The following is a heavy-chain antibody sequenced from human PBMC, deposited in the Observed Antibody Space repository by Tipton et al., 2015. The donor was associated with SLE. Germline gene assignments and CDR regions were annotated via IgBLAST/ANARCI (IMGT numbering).Heavy chain of an antibody. CDR1: GFTFSTYP. Sequence: SLRLSCAASGFTFSTYPMNWVRQAPGKGLEWVANMKHDGSEEYYVESVRGRFTISRDNAEESLYLQMDNLRAEDTGLYYCARDKMIQGVIFDSWGQGTLVTVSS. V-gene: IGHV3-7*01. J-gene: IGHJ4*02. CDR3: ARDKMIQGVIFDS. D-gene: IGHD3-10*01. CDR2: MKHDGSEE.